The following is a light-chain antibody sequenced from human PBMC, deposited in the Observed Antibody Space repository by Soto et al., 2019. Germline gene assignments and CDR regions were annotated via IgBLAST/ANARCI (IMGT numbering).Light chain of an antibody. CDR1: SSNIGRNT. V-gene: IGLV1-44*01. CDR2: SNN. CDR3: AAWDDSLNSL. J-gene: IGLJ2*01. Sequence: QSVLTQPPSASGTPGQRVTISCSGSSSNIGRNTVNWYQQLPGTAPKLLIYSNNQRPSGVPDRFSGSNSGTSASLAISGLQSEDEDDYYCAAWDDSLNSLFGGGTKLTVL.